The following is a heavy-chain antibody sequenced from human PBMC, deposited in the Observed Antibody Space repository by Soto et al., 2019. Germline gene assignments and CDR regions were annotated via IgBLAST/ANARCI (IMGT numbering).Heavy chain of an antibody. CDR3: ARGEGGPRWGSIDY. J-gene: IGHJ4*02. D-gene: IGHD2-21*01. V-gene: IGHV1-2*04. CDR2: INPNSGGT. CDR1: GYTFTGYY. Sequence: ASVKVSCKASGYTFTGYYMHWVRQAPGQGLEWMGWINPNSGGTNYAQKFQGWVTMTRDTSISTAYMELSRLRSDDTAVYYCARGEGGPRWGSIDYWGQGALVTVS.